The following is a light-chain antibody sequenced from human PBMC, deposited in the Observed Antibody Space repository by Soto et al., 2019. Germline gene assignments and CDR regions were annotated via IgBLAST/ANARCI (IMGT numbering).Light chain of an antibody. Sequence: QSALTQPASVSGSPGQSIAISCTGTRSDVGAYNYVSWYQQHPGKAPKLMISEVTNRPSGVSDRFSGSKSGNTASLTISGLQADDEADYYCSSHTISSALQVFGTGTKVTVL. CDR1: RSDVGAYNY. J-gene: IGLJ1*01. V-gene: IGLV2-14*01. CDR3: SSHTISSALQV. CDR2: EVT.